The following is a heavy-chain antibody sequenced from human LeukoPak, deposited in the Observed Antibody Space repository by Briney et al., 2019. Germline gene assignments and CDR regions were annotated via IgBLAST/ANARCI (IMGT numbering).Heavy chain of an antibody. CDR2: LRYDGSNK. D-gene: IGHD2-2*01. CDR1: GFTFSSYG. J-gene: IGHJ3*02. Sequence: GGSLRLSCAASGFTFSSYGMHWVRQAPGKGLEWVAFLRYDGSNKYYADSVKGRFTISRDNSKNTLYLQMNSLRAEDTAVYYCAKDRGQNIVVVPAAPGDAFDIWGQGTMVTVSS. V-gene: IGHV3-30*02. CDR3: AKDRGQNIVVVPAAPGDAFDI.